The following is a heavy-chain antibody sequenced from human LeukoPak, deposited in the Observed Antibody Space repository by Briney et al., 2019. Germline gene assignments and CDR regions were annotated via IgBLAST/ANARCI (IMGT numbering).Heavy chain of an antibody. Sequence: ASVKVSCKASGYTFTGYYIHWVRQAPGQGLEWMGWINANSGGTNYAQKFQGRVTMTRDTSISTAYMELSRLTSDDTAVYYCARDSGDSNWSPDAFDIWGQGTMVTVSS. D-gene: IGHD6-13*01. V-gene: IGHV1-2*02. CDR2: INANSGGT. CDR3: ARDSGDSNWSPDAFDI. CDR1: GYTFTGYY. J-gene: IGHJ3*02.